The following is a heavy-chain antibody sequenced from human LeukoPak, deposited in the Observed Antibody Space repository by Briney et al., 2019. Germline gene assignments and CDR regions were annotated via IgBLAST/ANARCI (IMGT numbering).Heavy chain of an antibody. D-gene: IGHD2-15*01. Sequence: QPGGSLRLSCAASGFTFSCYEMNWVRQAPGKGLEWVSYTSSSGSTIYYADSVKGRFTISRDNAKKSLYLQMNSLRAEDTAVYYCARVPTVGSGGYQFDYWGQGTLVTVSS. CDR3: ARVPTVGSGGYQFDY. CDR1: GFTFSCYE. CDR2: TSSSGSTI. V-gene: IGHV3-48*03. J-gene: IGHJ4*02.